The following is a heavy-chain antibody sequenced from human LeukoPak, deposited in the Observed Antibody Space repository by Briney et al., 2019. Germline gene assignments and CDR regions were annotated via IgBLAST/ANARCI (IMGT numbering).Heavy chain of an antibody. CDR3: AKRTTYYYESSGYFHFDY. J-gene: IGHJ4*02. CDR1: GFTFSSYA. Sequence: GGSLRLSCAASGFTFSSYAMAWVRQAPGKGLEWVSVIRGGGVSTHYADSVKGRFTISRDNSKNTLYLQMNSLRAEDTAVYYCAKRTTYYYESSGYFHFDYWGQGTLVTVSS. V-gene: IGHV3-23*01. CDR2: IRGGGVST. D-gene: IGHD3-22*01.